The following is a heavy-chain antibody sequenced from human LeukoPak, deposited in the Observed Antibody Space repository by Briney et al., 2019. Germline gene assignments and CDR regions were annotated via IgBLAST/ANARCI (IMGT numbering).Heavy chain of an antibody. CDR2: ISSDGSST. CDR3: VKGGYSSGWYGDY. V-gene: IGHV3-64D*06. CDR1: GFTFSSSA. D-gene: IGHD6-19*01. Sequence: GSLRLSCAASGFTFSSSAMYWVRQAPGKGLECVSAISSDGSSTYYVDSVKGRFTISRDNSKNTLYLQMSSLRPEDTAVYYCVKGGYSSGWYGDYWGQGTLVTVSS. J-gene: IGHJ4*02.